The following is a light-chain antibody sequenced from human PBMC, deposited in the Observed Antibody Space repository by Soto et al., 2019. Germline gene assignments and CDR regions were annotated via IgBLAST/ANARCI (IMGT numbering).Light chain of an antibody. CDR3: VLYRGSGIVV. CDR2: STN. J-gene: IGLJ2*01. CDR1: SGSVSTSYY. Sequence: QTVVTQEPSFSVSPGGTVTLTCGLSSGSVSTSYYPSWYQQTPGQAPRTLIYSTNTRSSGVPDRFSGSILGNKAALTITGAQADDESDYSCVLYRGSGIVVFGGGTKVTVL. V-gene: IGLV8-61*01.